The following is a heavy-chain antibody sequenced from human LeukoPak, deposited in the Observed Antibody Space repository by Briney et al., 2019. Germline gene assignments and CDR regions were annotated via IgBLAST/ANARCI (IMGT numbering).Heavy chain of an antibody. Sequence: GGSLRLSCAASGFTFSSYEMNWVRQAPGKGLEWVGRNKRKTDGGTTDYAAPVKGRFTISRDDSKNTLFLQMNSLKNEDTAVYYCATELSGSFPTWGQGTLVTVSS. J-gene: IGHJ4*02. V-gene: IGHV3-15*01. CDR2: NKRKTDGGTT. CDR1: GFTFSSYE. CDR3: ATELSGSFPT. D-gene: IGHD1-26*01.